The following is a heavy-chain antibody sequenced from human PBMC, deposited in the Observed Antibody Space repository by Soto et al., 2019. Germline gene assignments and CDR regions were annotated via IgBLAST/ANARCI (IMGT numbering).Heavy chain of an antibody. CDR3: ARLISGTARDFYYGMDV. D-gene: IGHD3-3*02. V-gene: IGHV1-69*06. Sequence: QVQLVQSGAEVRKPGSSVKVSCKASGGTFASYAINWVRQAPGQGLEWMGGVIPIFGSSNHAQRFQGRLSSTADKSTSTAYIELTSLTSDDTAVYYCARLISGTARDFYYGMDVWGQGTTVTVSS. CDR1: GGTFASYA. J-gene: IGHJ6*02. CDR2: VIPIFGSS.